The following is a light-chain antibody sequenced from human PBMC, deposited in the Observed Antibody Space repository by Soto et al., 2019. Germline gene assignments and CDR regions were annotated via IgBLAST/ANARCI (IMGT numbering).Light chain of an antibody. CDR1: QSVSSSY. Sequence: EIVLTQSPGTLSLSPGERATLSCRASQSVSSSYLGWYQQKPGRAPRLLIYGASSRATGIPDRFSGSGSGTDFTLTISRLEPEDFAVYYCQQYGSSPYTFGRGTKLEI. CDR3: QQYGSSPYT. V-gene: IGKV3-20*01. J-gene: IGKJ2*01. CDR2: GAS.